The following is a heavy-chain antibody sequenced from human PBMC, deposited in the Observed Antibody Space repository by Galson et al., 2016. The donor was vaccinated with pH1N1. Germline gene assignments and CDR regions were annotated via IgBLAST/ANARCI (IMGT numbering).Heavy chain of an antibody. CDR1: GYRFPSSW. Sequence: QSGAEVKMPGESLKISCKGSGYRFPSSWIGWVRQMPGKGLEWMGIIYLGGSLIRYRPSFQGQVTISADKSVNIVYLEWVSLKASDTAMYYCARQNDYGDYRGDAFDIWGQGTMVTVSS. CDR3: ARQNDYGDYRGDAFDI. D-gene: IGHD4-17*01. V-gene: IGHV5-51*01. J-gene: IGHJ3*02. CDR2: IYLGGSLI.